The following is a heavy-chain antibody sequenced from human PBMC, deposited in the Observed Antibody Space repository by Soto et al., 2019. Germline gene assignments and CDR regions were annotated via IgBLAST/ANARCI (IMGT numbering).Heavy chain of an antibody. J-gene: IGHJ5*02. D-gene: IGHD2-2*02. V-gene: IGHV3-15*01. CDR2: IKSKTDGGTT. Sequence: GSLRLSCAASGFTFSNAWMSWVRQAPGKGLEWVGRIKSKTDGGTTDYAAPVKGRFTISRDDSKNTPYLQMNSLKTEDTAVYYCTTAERVPAAISSNWFDPWGQGTLVTVSS. CDR1: GFTFSNAW. CDR3: TTAERVPAAISSNWFDP.